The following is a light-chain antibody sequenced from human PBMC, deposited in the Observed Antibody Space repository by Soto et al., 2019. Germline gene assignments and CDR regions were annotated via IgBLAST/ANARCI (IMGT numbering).Light chain of an antibody. CDR1: SSDVGGYNY. CDR2: EVS. CDR3: SSYTRSSTLEV. Sequence: QSVLTQPASVSGSPGQSITISCTGTSSDVGGYNYVSWYQQHPGKAPKLMIYEVSNRPSGVSNRFSGSKSGNTASLTISGLQAEEDADYYCSSYTRSSTLEVFGGGTQLTVL. J-gene: IGLJ3*02. V-gene: IGLV2-14*01.